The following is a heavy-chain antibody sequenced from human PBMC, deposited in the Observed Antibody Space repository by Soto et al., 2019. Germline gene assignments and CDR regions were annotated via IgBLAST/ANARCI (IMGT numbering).Heavy chain of an antibody. D-gene: IGHD6-19*01. V-gene: IGHV3-33*08. CDR2: IWYDGSNK. CDR3: ARDAGEGIAVAVTEYYFGY. Sequence: SMRVSSAAAGFTFRSHGMHLIRTAPGKGLERVAVIWYDGSNKYYADSVKGRFTLSRDNSKNTPYLQMNSLRAEGTAVYYCARDAGEGIAVAVTEYYFGYWGQRTLVTVSS. J-gene: IGHJ4*02. CDR1: GFTFRSHG.